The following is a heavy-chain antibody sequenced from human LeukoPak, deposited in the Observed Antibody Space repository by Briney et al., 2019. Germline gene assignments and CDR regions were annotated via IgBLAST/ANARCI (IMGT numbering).Heavy chain of an antibody. J-gene: IGHJ5*02. CDR3: AKGVDSILSWFDP. Sequence: GRSLRLSCAASGFTFSSYGMHWVRQAPGKGLEWVAVISYDGSNKYYADSVKGRFTISRDNSKNTLYLQMNSLRAEDTAVYYCAKGVDSILSWFDPWGQGTLVTVSS. CDR1: GFTFSSYG. V-gene: IGHV3-30*18. CDR2: ISYDGSNK. D-gene: IGHD2-15*01.